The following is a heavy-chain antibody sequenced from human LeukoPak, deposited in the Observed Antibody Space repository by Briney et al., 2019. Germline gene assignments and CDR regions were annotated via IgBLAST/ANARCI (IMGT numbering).Heavy chain of an antibody. D-gene: IGHD6-19*01. CDR1: GFTFSSYS. CDR2: ISSSSSTI. J-gene: IGHJ3*02. V-gene: IGHV3-48*04. Sequence: GGSLRLSCAASGFTFSSYSMNWVRQAPGKGLEWVSYISSSSSTIYYADSVKGRFTISRDNAKNSLYLQMNSLRAEDTAVYYCARDRRSSGLKGGAFDIWGQGTMVTVSS. CDR3: ARDRRSSGLKGGAFDI.